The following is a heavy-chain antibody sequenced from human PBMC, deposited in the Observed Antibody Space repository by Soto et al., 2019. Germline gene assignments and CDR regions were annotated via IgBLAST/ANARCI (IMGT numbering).Heavy chain of an antibody. CDR3: ARGRPHDY. CDR2: LTAYNGHT. J-gene: IGHJ4*02. V-gene: IGHV1-18*01. Sequence: QVQLVQSGAEVKNPGASVKVSCKTSGYTFTNYGISWVRQAPGQGLEWMGWLTAYNGHTNYAHKFQGRLTVTTDTPTSTAYMELRSMTSDDTAVEYCARGRPHDYWGQGTLVTVSS. CDR1: GYTFTNYG.